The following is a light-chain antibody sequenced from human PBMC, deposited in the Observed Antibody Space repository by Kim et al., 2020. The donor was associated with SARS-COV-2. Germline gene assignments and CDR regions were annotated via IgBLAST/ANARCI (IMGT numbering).Light chain of an antibody. V-gene: IGLV3-21*04. CDR3: QVWDNGSDQEV. Sequence: APGKTARSTCGGNNIGSKSVHWYQQKPGQAPVLVIYYDSDRPSGIPERFSGSNSGTTATLTINRVEAGDEADYYCQVWDNGSDQEVFGGGTQLTVL. J-gene: IGLJ2*01. CDR1: NIGSKS. CDR2: YDS.